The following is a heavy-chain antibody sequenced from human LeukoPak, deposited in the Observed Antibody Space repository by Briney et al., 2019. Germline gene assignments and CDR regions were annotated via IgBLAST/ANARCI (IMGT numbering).Heavy chain of an antibody. CDR3: ARVQGEVPAAMFYYYYYMDV. D-gene: IGHD2-2*01. V-gene: IGHV4-59*01. J-gene: IGHJ6*03. Sequence: SETLSLTCTVSGGSISSYYWSWIRQPPGKGLEWIGYIYYSGSTNYNPSLKSRVTISVDTSKSQFSLKLSSVTAADTAVYCCARVQGEVPAAMFYYYYYMDVWGKGTTVTISS. CDR2: IYYSGST. CDR1: GGSISSYY.